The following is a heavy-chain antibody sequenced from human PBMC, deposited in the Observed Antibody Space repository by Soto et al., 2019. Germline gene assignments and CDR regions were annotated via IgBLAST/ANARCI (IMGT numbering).Heavy chain of an antibody. CDR3: AREPDSTGGLYFDY. V-gene: IGHV3-48*02. J-gene: IGHJ4*02. CDR2: IRDSGSIV. CDR1: GFTFNSYS. D-gene: IGHD7-27*01. Sequence: EVQLVESGGGLVQPGGSLRLSCVASGFTFNSYSMNWVRQAPGKGLEWVSYIRDSGSIVYYADSVQGRFSISRDNGKRPVFLQMNSLRDEDTAVYYCAREPDSTGGLYFDYWGQGVVVTVSS.